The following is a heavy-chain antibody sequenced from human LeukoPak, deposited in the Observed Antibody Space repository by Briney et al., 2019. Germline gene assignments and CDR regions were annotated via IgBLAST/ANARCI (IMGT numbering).Heavy chain of an antibody. Sequence: PSETLSLTCTVSGGPISNYYWSWIRQPPGKGLEWIGNIYYNGGTNYNPSLKSRVTISIDTSKNQFSLQLTSVTAADTAIYYCARGASYHYDSSGYFNDAFDIWGQGTMVTVS. V-gene: IGHV4-59*01. CDR1: GGPISNYY. J-gene: IGHJ3*02. CDR3: ARGASYHYDSSGYFNDAFDI. D-gene: IGHD3-22*01. CDR2: IYYNGGT.